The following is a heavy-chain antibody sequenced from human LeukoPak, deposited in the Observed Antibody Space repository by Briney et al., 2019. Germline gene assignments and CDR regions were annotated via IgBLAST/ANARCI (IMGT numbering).Heavy chain of an antibody. CDR3: ARVGYSSGWYFDY. J-gene: IGHJ4*02. D-gene: IGHD6-19*01. Sequence: GGSLRLSCAASGVTFSTYSMNWVRQAPGKGLEWVSSISSTSSYIYYADSVKGRFTISRDNAQKSLYLQMNSLRAEDTAVYYCARVGYSSGWYFDYWGQGTLVTASS. V-gene: IGHV3-21*01. CDR2: ISSTSSYI. CDR1: GVTFSTYS.